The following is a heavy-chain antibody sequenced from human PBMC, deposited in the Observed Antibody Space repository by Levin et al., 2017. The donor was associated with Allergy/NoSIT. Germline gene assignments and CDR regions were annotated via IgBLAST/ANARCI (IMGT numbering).Heavy chain of an antibody. CDR1: GFTFSSYE. Sequence: PGGSLRLSCAASGFTFSSYEMNWVRRAPGKGLEWVSYIISTGSTIYSADSVKGRFTISRDNAKNSLYLHMNSLRAEDTAVYYCARQLGNFWSGYNYFDYWGQGTLVTVSS. D-gene: IGHD3-3*01. J-gene: IGHJ4*02. V-gene: IGHV3-48*03. CDR2: IISTGSTI. CDR3: ARQLGNFWSGYNYFDY.